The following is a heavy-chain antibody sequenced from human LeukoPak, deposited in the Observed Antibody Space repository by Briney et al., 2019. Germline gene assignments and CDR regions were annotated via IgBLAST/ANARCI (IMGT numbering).Heavy chain of an antibody. V-gene: IGHV3-30*01. CDR1: GFTFSSYA. CDR2: ISYDGSNK. J-gene: IGHJ4*02. D-gene: IGHD3-22*01. CDR3: AREGQYYYDSSGSRFDY. Sequence: GGSLRLSCAASGFTFSSYAMHWVRQAPGKGLEWVAVISYDGSNKYYADSVKGRFTISRDNSKNTLYLQMNSLRAEDTAVYYCAREGQYYYDSSGSRFDYWGQGTLVTVSS.